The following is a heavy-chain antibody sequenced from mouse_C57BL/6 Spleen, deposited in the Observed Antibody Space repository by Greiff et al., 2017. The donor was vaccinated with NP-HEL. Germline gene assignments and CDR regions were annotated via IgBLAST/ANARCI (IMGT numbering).Heavy chain of an antibody. V-gene: IGHV1-19*01. D-gene: IGHD1-1*01. J-gene: IGHJ4*01. CDR1: GYTFTDYY. Sequence: EVQLQQSGPVLVKPGASVKMSCKASGYTFTDYYMNWVKQSHGKSLEWIGVINPYNGGTSYNQKFKGKATLTVDKSSSTAYMELNSLTSEDSAVYYCARWDYYGSIYAMDYWGQGTSVTVSS. CDR2: INPYNGGT. CDR3: ARWDYYGSIYAMDY.